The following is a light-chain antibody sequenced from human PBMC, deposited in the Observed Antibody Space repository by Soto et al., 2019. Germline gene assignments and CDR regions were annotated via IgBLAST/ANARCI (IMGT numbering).Light chain of an antibody. Sequence: QSVLTQPPSVSGAPGQRVTISCTGSSSNIGAGYAVHWYQQLPGTAPKLLIYGNSNRPSGVPDRFSGSKSGTSASLAITGLQAEDEADSYCQSYDSSLSALFGGGTKLTVL. V-gene: IGLV1-40*01. J-gene: IGLJ3*02. CDR1: SSNIGAGYA. CDR2: GNS. CDR3: QSYDSSLSAL.